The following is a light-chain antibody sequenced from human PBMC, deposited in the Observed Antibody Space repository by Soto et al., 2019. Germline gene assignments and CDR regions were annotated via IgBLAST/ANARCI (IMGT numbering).Light chain of an antibody. V-gene: IGLV2-14*01. Sequence: SVLTQPASVSGSPGQSITISCTGTSSDVGGYNYVSWYQQHPGKAPKLMIYDVSNRPSGVSNRFSGSKSGNTASLTISGLQAEDEADYYCSSYTSSRDYVFGTGTKLTVL. CDR2: DVS. CDR1: SSDVGGYNY. CDR3: SSYTSSRDYV. J-gene: IGLJ1*01.